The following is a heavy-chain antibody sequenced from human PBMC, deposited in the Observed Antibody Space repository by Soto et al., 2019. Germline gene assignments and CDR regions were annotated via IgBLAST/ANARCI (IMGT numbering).Heavy chain of an antibody. D-gene: IGHD3-9*01. CDR1: GDSVTSDDSY. V-gene: IGHV4-39*01. CDR3: ARQMRGPIPNLVWLTRVTS. Sequence: QLRLQESGPGLVKPSGTLSLTCTVSGDSVTSDDSYWGWIRRPPGQGLEWIGTISHTGGTFYNPPPNRRLTMSLDASKNQRSLKLASMTAADAGVFFGARQMRGPIPNLVWLTRVTSWGQGILVTVSS. CDR2: ISHTGGT. J-gene: IGHJ5*02.